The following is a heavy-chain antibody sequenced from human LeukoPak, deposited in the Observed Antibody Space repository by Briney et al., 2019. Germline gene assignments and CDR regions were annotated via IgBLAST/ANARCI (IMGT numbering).Heavy chain of an antibody. Sequence: GGSLRLSCAASGFTFSSYGMSWVRQAPGKGLEWVSAISGSGGSTYYADSVKGRFTISRDNSKNTLYLQMNSLRAEDTAVYYCAKNLFDWLRNYYYYMDVWGKGTTVTISS. D-gene: IGHD3-9*01. CDR3: AKNLFDWLRNYYYYMDV. CDR1: GFTFSSYG. CDR2: ISGSGGST. J-gene: IGHJ6*03. V-gene: IGHV3-23*01.